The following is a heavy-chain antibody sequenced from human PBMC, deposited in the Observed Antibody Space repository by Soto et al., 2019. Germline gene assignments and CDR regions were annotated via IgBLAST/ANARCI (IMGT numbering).Heavy chain of an antibody. CDR1: IFAFSNYG. Sequence: GGSLRLSCAASIFAFSNYGRHRVRQTPGKGLEWLACISYDGKKTFFGDSVKGRFTISRDXSKNTLNLQRNSLRAEDTAVYYYAKDKLDCSGGDCPLYYYYGMDVWGQGTTVTVSS. CDR3: AKDKLDCSGGDCPLYYYYGMDV. CDR2: ISYDGKKT. J-gene: IGHJ6*01. D-gene: IGHD2-15*01. V-gene: IGHV3-30*18.